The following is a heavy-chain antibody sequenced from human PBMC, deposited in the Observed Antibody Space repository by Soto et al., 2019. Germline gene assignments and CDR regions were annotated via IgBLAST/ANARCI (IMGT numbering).Heavy chain of an antibody. CDR1: GYRFTNYW. Sequence: PGESLKIACKGSGYRFTNYWIAWVRQMPGKGQEWMGIIYPDDSDTRYRPSFQGQVTISADKSISTAYLQWSSLKASDTAMYYCARHGRYYDSSGDYYYGMDVWGQGTTVTV. D-gene: IGHD3-22*01. CDR3: ARHGRYYDSSGDYYYGMDV. V-gene: IGHV5-51*01. CDR2: IYPDDSDT. J-gene: IGHJ6*02.